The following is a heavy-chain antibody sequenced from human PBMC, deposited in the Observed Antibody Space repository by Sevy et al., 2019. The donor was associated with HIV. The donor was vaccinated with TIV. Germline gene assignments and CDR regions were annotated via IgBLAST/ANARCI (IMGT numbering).Heavy chain of an antibody. CDR2: INPSDGFT. J-gene: IGHJ6*02. V-gene: IGHV1-46*04. CDR1: GYTFTSYY. D-gene: IGHD1-1*01. Sequence: ASLKVSCKASGYTFTSYYVHWVRQAPGQGLEWMGIINPSDGFTSYAQKLQGRVTVTRDTSTTAVYLELSSLRPEDTAVYYCARLPIMTTDDYYGMDVWGHGTTVTVSS. CDR3: ARLPIMTTDDYYGMDV.